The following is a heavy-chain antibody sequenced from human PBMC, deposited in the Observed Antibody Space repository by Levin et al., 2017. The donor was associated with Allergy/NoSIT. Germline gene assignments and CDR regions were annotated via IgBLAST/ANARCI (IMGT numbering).Heavy chain of an antibody. V-gene: IGHV4-59*01. J-gene: IGHJ5*02. CDR3: ARMNTVYNWFDP. CDR2: IYYSGST. CDR1: GGSISSSY. D-gene: IGHD4-17*01. Sequence: SQTLSLTCTVSGGSISSSYWSWIRQPPGKGLEWIGYIYYSGSTNYNPSLKSRVTIPVDTSKNQFSLKLSSVTAADTAVYYCARMNTVYNWFDPWGHGILVTVSS.